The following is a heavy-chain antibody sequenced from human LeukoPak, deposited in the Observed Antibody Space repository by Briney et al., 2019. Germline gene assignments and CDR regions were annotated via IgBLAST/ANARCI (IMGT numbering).Heavy chain of an antibody. Sequence: GASVKVSCKASGCTFTSYDINWVRQATGQGLEWMGWMNPNSGNTGYAQKFQGRVTMTRNTSISTAYMELSSLRSEDTAVYYCASEGAVEMATKNAFDIWGQGTMVTVSS. CDR3: ASEGAVEMATKNAFDI. CDR2: MNPNSGNT. J-gene: IGHJ3*02. V-gene: IGHV1-8*01. D-gene: IGHD5-24*01. CDR1: GCTFTSYD.